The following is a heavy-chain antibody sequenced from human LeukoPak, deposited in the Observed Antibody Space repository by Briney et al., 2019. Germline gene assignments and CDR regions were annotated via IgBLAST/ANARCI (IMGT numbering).Heavy chain of an antibody. CDR1: GGTFSSYT. V-gene: IGHV1-69*02. J-gene: IGHJ6*03. D-gene: IGHD1-1*01. CDR2: IIPILGIA. CDR3: ARVSTYYYYYMDV. Sequence: SVKVSCKASGGTFSSYTISWVRQAPGQGLEWMGRIIPILGIANYAQKFQGRVTITADKSTSTAHLELSSLRSEDTAVYYCARVSTYYYYYMDVWGKGTTVTVSS.